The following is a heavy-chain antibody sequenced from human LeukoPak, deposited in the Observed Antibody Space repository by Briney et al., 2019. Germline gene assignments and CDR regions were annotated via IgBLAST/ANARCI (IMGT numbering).Heavy chain of an antibody. V-gene: IGHV3-23*01. CDR1: GFTFSSYA. CDR3: AACLYSSGWYADY. Sequence: GGSLGLSCAASGFTFSSYAMSWVRQAPGKGLEWVSAISGSGGSTYYADSVKGRFTISRDNSKNTLYLQMNSLRAEDTAVYYCAACLYSSGWYADYWGQGTLVTVSS. J-gene: IGHJ4*02. D-gene: IGHD6-19*01. CDR2: ISGSGGST.